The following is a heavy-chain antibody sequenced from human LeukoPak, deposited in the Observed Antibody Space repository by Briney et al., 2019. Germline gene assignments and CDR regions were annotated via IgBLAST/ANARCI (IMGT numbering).Heavy chain of an antibody. CDR2: IYSGGST. CDR3: ARGRPLLWFGVDY. V-gene: IGHV3-53*01. J-gene: IGHJ4*02. D-gene: IGHD3-10*01. CDR1: GFTVSSNY. Sequence: PGGSLRLSCAASGFTVSSNYMSWVRQAPGKGLGWVSVIYSGGSTYYADSVKGRFTISRDNSKNTLYLQMNSLRAEDTAVYYCARGRPLLWFGVDYWGQGTLVTVSS.